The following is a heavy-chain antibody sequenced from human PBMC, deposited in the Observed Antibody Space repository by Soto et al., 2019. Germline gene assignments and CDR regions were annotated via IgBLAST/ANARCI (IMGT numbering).Heavy chain of an antibody. J-gene: IGHJ6*02. CDR3: ARGGEPLGYYGLDV. V-gene: IGHV4-61*01. Sequence: QVQLQESGPGLLKASETLSLTCSVSGGSVRSGNHFWNRIRQPPGRGLEWLGYMYYTGVTNYNPSPKSRVSMSVDTSKDQFSLNLTSLTAADTAVYYCARGGEPLGYYGLDVWGQGTTVTVSS. CDR2: MYYTGVT. CDR1: GGSVRSGNHF.